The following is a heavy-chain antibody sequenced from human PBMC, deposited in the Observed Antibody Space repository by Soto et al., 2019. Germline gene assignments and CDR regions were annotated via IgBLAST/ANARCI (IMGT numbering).Heavy chain of an antibody. V-gene: IGHV4-39*01. CDR3: ARIAGTTFYYYYYYMDV. Sequence: SETKSLTCTVSGGTISSSSYYWGWIKKPPGKGLEWIGSIYYSGSTYYNPSLKSRVTISVDTSKNQFSLKLSSVTAADTAVYYCARIAGTTFYYYYYYMDVWGKGTTVTVSS. J-gene: IGHJ6*03. CDR1: GGTISSSSYY. CDR2: IYYSGST. D-gene: IGHD1-7*01.